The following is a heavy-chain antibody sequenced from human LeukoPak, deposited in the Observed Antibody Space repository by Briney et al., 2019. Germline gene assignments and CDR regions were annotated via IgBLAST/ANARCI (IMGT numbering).Heavy chain of an antibody. CDR1: GASISSSSYF. D-gene: IGHD3-10*01. CDR2: IHSSGST. V-gene: IGHV4-61*05. CDR3: ARGGSSGSYLHWFDP. J-gene: IGHJ5*02. Sequence: PSETLSLTCTVSGASISSSSYFWGWIRQPPGKGLEWIGYIHSSGSTNYNPSLKSRVTISVDTSKNQFSLKLSSVTAADTAVYYCARGGSSGSYLHWFDPWGQGTLVTVSS.